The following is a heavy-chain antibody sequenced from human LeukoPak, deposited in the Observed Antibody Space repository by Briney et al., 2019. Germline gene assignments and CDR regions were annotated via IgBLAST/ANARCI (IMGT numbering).Heavy chain of an antibody. V-gene: IGHV4-34*01. CDR2: INHSGST. J-gene: IGHJ6*02. CDR3: ARGVSSGWPYYYYGMDV. Sequence: SKTLSLTCAVYGGSFSGYYWSWIRQPPGKGLEWIGEINHSGSTNYNPSLKSRVTISVDTSKNQFSLKLSSVTAADTAVYYCARGVSSGWPYYYYGMDVWGQGTTVTVSS. CDR1: GGSFSGYY. D-gene: IGHD6-19*01.